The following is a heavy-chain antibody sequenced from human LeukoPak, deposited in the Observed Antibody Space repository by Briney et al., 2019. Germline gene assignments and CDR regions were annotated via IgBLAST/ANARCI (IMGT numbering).Heavy chain of an antibody. J-gene: IGHJ5*02. CDR2: IIPIFGTA. D-gene: IGHD3-22*01. CDR3: ARAHSDSSGYYYGFFWFDP. V-gene: IGHV1-69*13. CDR1: GGTFSSYA. Sequence: SVKVSCKASGGTFSSYAISWVRQAPGQGLEWMGGIIPIFGTANYAQKFQGRVTITADESTSTAYMELSSLRSEDTAVYYCARAHSDSSGYYYGFFWFDPWGQGTLVTVSS.